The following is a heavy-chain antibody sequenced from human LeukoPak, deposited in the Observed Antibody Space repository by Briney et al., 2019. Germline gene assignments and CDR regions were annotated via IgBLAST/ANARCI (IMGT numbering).Heavy chain of an antibody. CDR2: IYYSGST. CDR1: GGSISSYY. J-gene: IGHJ4*02. D-gene: IGHD3-10*01. CDR3: ARGADILCYYSIFYLDY. V-gene: IGHV4-59*12. Sequence: SETLSLTCTVSGGSISSYYWNCIRQPPGKGLEWIGYIYYSGSTNYNPSLKSRVTISVDTSKNQFSLKLSSVTAEDTAEYYCARGADILCYYSIFYLDYWSQGTLVTVSS.